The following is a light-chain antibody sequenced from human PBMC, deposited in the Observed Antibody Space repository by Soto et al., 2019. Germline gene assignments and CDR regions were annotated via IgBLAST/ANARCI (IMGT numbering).Light chain of an antibody. CDR2: GIS. V-gene: IGKV3-20*01. J-gene: IGKJ1*01. CDR1: HTISSSY. CDR3: QQYVTSSPRT. Sequence: EIMLTQSPGTLSLSPGERATLSCSTSHTISSSYLAWYQQKPGQAPRLLMYGISRRATGIPDRFSGSGSGTDFTLTITRLEPEDFAVYYCQQYVTSSPRTFGQGTKVEIK.